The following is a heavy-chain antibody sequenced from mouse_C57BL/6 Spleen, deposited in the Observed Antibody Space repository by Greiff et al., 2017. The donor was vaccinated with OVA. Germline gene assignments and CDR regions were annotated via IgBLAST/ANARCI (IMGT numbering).Heavy chain of an antibody. J-gene: IGHJ4*01. CDR3: ARVGINTGSPSAIDY. CDR1: GYTFTSYW. Sequence: VQLLQSGAELVKPGASVKLSCKASGYTFTSYWMQWVKQRPGQGLEWIGEIDPSDSYTNYNQKFKGKATLTVETSDSTAYMQLSRLTSEDSAVYYCARVGINTGSPSAIDYWGQGTSVTVSS. D-gene: IGHD1-1*01. V-gene: IGHV1-50*01. CDR2: IDPSDSYT.